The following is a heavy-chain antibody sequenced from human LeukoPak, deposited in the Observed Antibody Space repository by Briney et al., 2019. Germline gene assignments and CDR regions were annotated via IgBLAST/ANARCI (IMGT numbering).Heavy chain of an antibody. CDR2: IYPGDSDT. Sequence: GESLKISCKGSGYSFTNYWITWVRHMPGKGLEWMGIIYPGDSDTRYSPSFQGQVTISADKSISTAYLQWISLKASDTAMYYCARLGVRTNNWFDPWGQGTLVTVSS. D-gene: IGHD3-16*01. V-gene: IGHV5-51*01. CDR3: ARLGVRTNNWFDP. J-gene: IGHJ5*02. CDR1: GYSFTNYW.